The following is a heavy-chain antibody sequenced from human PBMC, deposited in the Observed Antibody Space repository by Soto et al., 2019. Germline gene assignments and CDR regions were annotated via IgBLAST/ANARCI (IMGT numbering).Heavy chain of an antibody. CDR2: TIPMFGTA. J-gene: IGHJ6*02. Sequence: QVQLVQSGAEVKKPGSSVKVSCKASGGTFSSYAISWVRQARGQGLEWMGGTIPMFGTANYAQKFQGRVTITADESTSTAYMELSSLRSEDTAVYYCARDGGYSGYDRTIYYYCMDVWGQGTTVTVSS. D-gene: IGHD5-12*01. CDR1: GGTFSSYA. V-gene: IGHV1-69*12. CDR3: ARDGGYSGYDRTIYYYCMDV.